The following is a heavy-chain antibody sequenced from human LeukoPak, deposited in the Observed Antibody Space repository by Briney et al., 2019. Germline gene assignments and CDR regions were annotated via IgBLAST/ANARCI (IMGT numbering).Heavy chain of an antibody. V-gene: IGHV1-69*04. J-gene: IGHJ3*02. CDR2: IIPILGIA. Sequence: GASVKVSCKASGGTFSSYAISWVRQAPGQGLAWMGRIIPILGIANYAQKFQGRVTITADKSTSTAYMELSSLRSEDTAVYYCARVQRYSGYDDAFDIWGQGTMVTVSS. D-gene: IGHD5-12*01. CDR1: GGTFSSYA. CDR3: ARVQRYSGYDDAFDI.